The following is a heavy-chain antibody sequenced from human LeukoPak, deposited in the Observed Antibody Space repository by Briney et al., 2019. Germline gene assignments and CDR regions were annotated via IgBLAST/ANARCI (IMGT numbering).Heavy chain of an antibody. CDR2: IDWDDDK. Sequence: SGPTLVNPTQTLTLTCTFSGFSLSTSGMCVSWIRQPPGKTLEWLALIDWDDDKYYSTSLKTRLTISKDTSKNQVVLTMTNMGPVDTATYYCARIRYFDYYYYGMDVWGQGTTVTVSS. CDR1: GFSLSTSGMC. V-gene: IGHV2-70*01. J-gene: IGHJ6*02. D-gene: IGHD3-9*01. CDR3: ARIRYFDYYYYGMDV.